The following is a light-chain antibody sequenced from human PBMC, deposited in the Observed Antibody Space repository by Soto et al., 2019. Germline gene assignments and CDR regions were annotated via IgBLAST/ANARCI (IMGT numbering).Light chain of an antibody. CDR2: DAS. Sequence: DIHMTLSPSTLSASVGDRVTITCRASQSISSWLAWYQQKPGKAPKLLIYDASSLESGVPSRFSGSGSGTEFTLTISSLQPDDFATYYCQQYNSYPVTFGQGTKVDIK. V-gene: IGKV1-5*01. CDR3: QQYNSYPVT. J-gene: IGKJ1*01. CDR1: QSISSW.